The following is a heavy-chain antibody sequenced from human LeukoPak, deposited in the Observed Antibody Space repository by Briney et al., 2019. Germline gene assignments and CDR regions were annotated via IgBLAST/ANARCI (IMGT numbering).Heavy chain of an antibody. D-gene: IGHD1-26*01. V-gene: IGHV1-2*02. J-gene: IGHJ5*02. Sequence: ASVKVSCKASGYTFTGYYMHWVRQAPGQGLEWMGWINPNSGGTNYAQKFQGRVTMTRDTSISTAYMELSRLRSDDTAVYYCARGTRGAIVGATKPMFFDPWGQGTLVTVPS. CDR1: GYTFTGYY. CDR3: ARGTRGAIVGATKPMFFDP. CDR2: INPNSGGT.